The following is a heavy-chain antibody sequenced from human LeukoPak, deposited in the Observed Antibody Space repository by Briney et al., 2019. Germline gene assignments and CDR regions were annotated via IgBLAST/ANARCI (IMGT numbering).Heavy chain of an antibody. CDR2: ISSSGSGGSP. CDR3: ARAYSSSWYDF. Sequence: GGSLRLSCAASGFTFSSYAMSWVRQAPGKGLEWGSGISSSGSGGSPYYADSVKGRFTISRDNSKNTLYLQINSVRAEDTAVYYCARAYSSSWYDFWGQGTLVTVSS. CDR1: GFTFSSYA. D-gene: IGHD6-13*01. J-gene: IGHJ5*01. V-gene: IGHV3-23*01.